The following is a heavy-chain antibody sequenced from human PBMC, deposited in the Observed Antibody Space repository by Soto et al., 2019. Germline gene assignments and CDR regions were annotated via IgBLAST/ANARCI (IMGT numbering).Heavy chain of an antibody. Sequence: GGSLRLSCAASGFTFSSYSMNWVRQAPGKGLEWVSSISSSSSYIYYADSVKGRFTISRDNAKNSLYLQMNSLRAEDTAVYYCARDSYPLTGTTLLDDYFDYWGQGTLVTVSS. CDR3: ARDSYPLTGTTLLDDYFDY. CDR1: GFTFSSYS. CDR2: ISSSSSYI. V-gene: IGHV3-21*01. D-gene: IGHD1-7*01. J-gene: IGHJ4*02.